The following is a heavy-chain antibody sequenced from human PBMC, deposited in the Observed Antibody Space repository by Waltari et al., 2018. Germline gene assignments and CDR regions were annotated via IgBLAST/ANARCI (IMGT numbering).Heavy chain of an antibody. CDR3: VRGTHYYDSSGYPSYFDY. Sequence: GSTYYNPSLKSLVTISVDTSKNQFSLKLSSVTAADTAVYYCVRGTHYYDSSGYPSYFDYWGQGTLVTVSS. CDR2: GST. J-gene: IGHJ4*02. D-gene: IGHD3-22*01. V-gene: IGHV4-31*01.